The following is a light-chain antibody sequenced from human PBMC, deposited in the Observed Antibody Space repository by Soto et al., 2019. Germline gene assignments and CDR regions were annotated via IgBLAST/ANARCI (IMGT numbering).Light chain of an antibody. Sequence: EIVMTQSPSTLSVSPGERATLSRRASQSVSSNLAWYQKKPGQAPRLLIYGASTRATGIPARFSGSGSATEFTLTISSLQSGDFAVYYCQQYNIWPPWTFGQGTKVDIK. J-gene: IGKJ1*01. CDR2: GAS. V-gene: IGKV3-15*01. CDR3: QQYNIWPPWT. CDR1: QSVSSN.